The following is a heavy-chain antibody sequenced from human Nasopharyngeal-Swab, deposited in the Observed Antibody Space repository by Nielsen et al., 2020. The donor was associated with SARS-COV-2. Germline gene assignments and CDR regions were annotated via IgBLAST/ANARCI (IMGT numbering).Heavy chain of an antibody. J-gene: IGHJ4*02. CDR2: INAGNGNT. V-gene: IGHV1-3*01. CDR3: AFVSYDSSGYYYSY. Sequence: ASVKLSCRASGDTFTSYAMHWVRKAPGQRLEWMGWINAGNGNTKYSQKFQGRVTITRYTSATTAYMELGSLRSEDTAVYYCAFVSYDSSGYYYSYWGQGTLVTVSS. D-gene: IGHD3-22*01. CDR1: GDTFTSYA.